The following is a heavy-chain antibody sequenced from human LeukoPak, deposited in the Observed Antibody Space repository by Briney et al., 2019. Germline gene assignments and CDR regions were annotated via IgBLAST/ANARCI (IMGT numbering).Heavy chain of an antibody. CDR2: INPNSGGT. CDR3: ARERGSYSPVDY. V-gene: IGHV1-2*02. D-gene: IGHD1-26*01. J-gene: IGHJ4*02. Sequence: ASVKVSCKASGYTFTGQYMHWVRQAPGQGLEWMGWINPNSGGTNYAQKFQGRVTMTRDTSISTAYMELSRLRSDDTAVYCCARERGSYSPVDYWGQGTLVTVSS. CDR1: GYTFTGQY.